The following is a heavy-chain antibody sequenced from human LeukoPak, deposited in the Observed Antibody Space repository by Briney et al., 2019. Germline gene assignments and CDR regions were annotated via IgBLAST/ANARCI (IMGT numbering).Heavy chain of an antibody. Sequence: SETLSLTCAVYGGYFSGYYWSWIRQPPGKGLEWIGEINHSGSTNYNPSLKSRVTISVDTSKNQFSLKLSSVTAADTAVYYCARMYYYDSSGLRAFDIWGQGTMVTVSS. CDR3: ARMYYYDSSGLRAFDI. CDR2: INHSGST. V-gene: IGHV4-34*01. J-gene: IGHJ3*02. D-gene: IGHD3-22*01. CDR1: GGYFSGYY.